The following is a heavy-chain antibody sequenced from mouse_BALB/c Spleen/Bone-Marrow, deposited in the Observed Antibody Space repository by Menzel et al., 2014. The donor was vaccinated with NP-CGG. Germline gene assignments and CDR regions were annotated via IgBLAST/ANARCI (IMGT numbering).Heavy chain of an antibody. D-gene: IGHD2-14*01. Sequence: LMESGPELVKPEASVRISCKASGYTFTSYYIHWVKQRPGQGLEWIGWIYPGNVNTNYNEKFKAKATLTADKSSSTAYMQLSSLTSEDSAVYFCARGGYDGAWFAYWGQGTLVTVSA. CDR1: GYTFTSYY. V-gene: IGHV1S56*01. J-gene: IGHJ3*01. CDR3: ARGGYDGAWFAY. CDR2: IYPGNVNT.